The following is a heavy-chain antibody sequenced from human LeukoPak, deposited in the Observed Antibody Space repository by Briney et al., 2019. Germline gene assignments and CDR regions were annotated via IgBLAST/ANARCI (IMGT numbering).Heavy chain of an antibody. CDR2: IKSKTDGGTT. D-gene: IGHD4-23*01. J-gene: IGHJ4*02. CDR3: TTVNGDNFPDY. CDR1: GSTFSNAW. V-gene: IGHV3-15*01. Sequence: GGSLRLSCAASGSTFSNAWMSWVGQPPGKGLEWVGRIKSKTDGGTTDYAAPVKGRFTISRDDSKNTLYLQMNSLKTEDTAVYYCTTVNGDNFPDYWGQGTLVTVSS.